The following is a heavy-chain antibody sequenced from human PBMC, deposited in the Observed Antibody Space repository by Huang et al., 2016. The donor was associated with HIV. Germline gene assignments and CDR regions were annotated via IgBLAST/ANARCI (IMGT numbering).Heavy chain of an antibody. CDR1: GGTFSNYA. D-gene: IGHD3-10*01. V-gene: IGHV1-69*13. CDR3: ARDRGYYGSGSYTL. J-gene: IGHJ4*02. CDR2: ILPLVGTT. Sequence: QVRLVQSGAEVKKPGSSVKVSCKASGGTFSNYAISWGRQAPGQGLEWMGGILPLVGTTHNAQKFKGRVTIVADESTSTAYMELSSLRSEDTAIYYCARDRGYYGSGSYTLWGQGTLVTVSS.